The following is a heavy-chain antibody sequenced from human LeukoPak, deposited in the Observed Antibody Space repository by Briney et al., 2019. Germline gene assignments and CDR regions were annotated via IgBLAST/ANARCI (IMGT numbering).Heavy chain of an antibody. V-gene: IGHV4-4*02. Sequence: PSETLSLTCAVSGGSVSRNWWSWVRQPPGKGLEWIGEIHHSGGTNYNPSLKSRVTVSVLTSKNQFSLKLTSVSAADMAVYYCARQREGYFDLWGPGTRVTVSS. CDR2: IHHSGGT. CDR3: ARQREGYFDL. CDR1: GGSVSRNW. J-gene: IGHJ2*01.